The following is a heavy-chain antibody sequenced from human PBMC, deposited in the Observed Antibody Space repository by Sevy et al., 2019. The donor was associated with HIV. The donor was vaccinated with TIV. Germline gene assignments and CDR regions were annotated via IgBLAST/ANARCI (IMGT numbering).Heavy chain of an antibody. CDR1: GFTFSSYA. V-gene: IGHV3-30-3*01. D-gene: IGHD3-16*02. J-gene: IGHJ3*02. CDR3: AKYYPDYDYVWGSYRQGPSDAFDI. CDR2: ISYDGSNK. Sequence: GGSLRLSCAASGFTFSSYAMHWVRQAPGKGLEWVAVISYDGSNKYYADSVKGRFTISRDNSKNTLYLQMNSLRAEDTAVYYCAKYYPDYDYVWGSYRQGPSDAFDIWGQGTMVTVSS.